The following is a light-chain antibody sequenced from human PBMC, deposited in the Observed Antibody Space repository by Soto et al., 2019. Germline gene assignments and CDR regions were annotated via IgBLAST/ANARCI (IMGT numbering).Light chain of an antibody. CDR2: DAS. CDR3: QQFGTSPFT. CDR1: QSVSSSY. V-gene: IGKV3D-20*01. Sequence: EIVLTQSPATLSLSPGERATLSCGASQSVSSSYLVWYQQKPGLAPRLLIYDASSRATGIPDRFSGSGSGTDFTLTISRLEPEDFAVYYCQQFGTSPFTFGPGTKVDIK. J-gene: IGKJ3*01.